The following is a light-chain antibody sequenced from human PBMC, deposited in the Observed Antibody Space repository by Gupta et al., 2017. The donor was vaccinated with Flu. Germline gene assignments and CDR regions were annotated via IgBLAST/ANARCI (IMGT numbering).Light chain of an antibody. CDR1: RSVLYTSNNKNY. Sequence: DIVMNQSPDSLAVSLGESATINCKSSRSVLYTSNNKNYVAWLQQKPGQPPKVVMYWASTRESGVPDRFSGSGSGTDFTLTISGLQAEDGAVYYCQQYFTSPWTFGQGTKVEIK. CDR3: QQYFTSPWT. V-gene: IGKV4-1*01. CDR2: WAS. J-gene: IGKJ1*01.